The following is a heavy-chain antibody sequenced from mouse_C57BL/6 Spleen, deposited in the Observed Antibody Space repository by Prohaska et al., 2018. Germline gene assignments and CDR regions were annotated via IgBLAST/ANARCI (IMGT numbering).Heavy chain of an antibody. CDR2: INPNNGGT. CDR3: ARWGFAY. V-gene: IGHV1-26*01. J-gene: IGHJ3*01. Sequence: HGKSLEWIGDINPNNGGTSYNQKFKGKATLTVDKSSSTAYMELRSLTSEDSAVYYCARWGFAYWGQGTLVTVSA.